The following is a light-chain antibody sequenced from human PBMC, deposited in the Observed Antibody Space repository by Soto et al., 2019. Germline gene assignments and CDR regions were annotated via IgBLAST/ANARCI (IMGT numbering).Light chain of an antibody. CDR3: QQYNNWPPWT. CDR1: QSVSSN. J-gene: IGKJ1*01. V-gene: IGKV3-15*01. Sequence: EIVMTQSPATLSVSPGERATLSCRASQSVSSNLAWYQQKPGQARRLLIYGASTRATGIPARFSGSGSGTEFTLTISSLQSEDFAVYYCQQYNNWPPWTFGQGTKAAI. CDR2: GAS.